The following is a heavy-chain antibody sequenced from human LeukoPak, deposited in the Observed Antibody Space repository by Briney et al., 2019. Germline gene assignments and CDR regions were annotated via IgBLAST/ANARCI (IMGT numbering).Heavy chain of an antibody. CDR2: IYTTGGT. D-gene: IGHD1-1*01. CDR1: GVSIIDYY. CDR3: ARVQEVVQDYSYYYYMDV. V-gene: IGHV4-4*07. Sequence: SETLSLTCTLSGVSIIDYYWRWIRQPAGKGLEWIGRIYTTGGTNYNPSLKSRVTMSIDTSKNQFSLKLNSVTAADTAVYYCARVQEVVQDYSYYYYMDVCGKGTTVTVS. J-gene: IGHJ6*03.